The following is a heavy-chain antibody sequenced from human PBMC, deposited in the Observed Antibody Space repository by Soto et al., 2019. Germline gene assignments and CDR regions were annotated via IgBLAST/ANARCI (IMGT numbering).Heavy chain of an antibody. Sequence: PGGSLRLSCAASGFTFRSFGMHWVRQAPGKGLEWVALISYDGSNEYYADSVKGRFTVSRDNSKNTLYLQMNSLRAEDTAVYYCARAPSGYYYRLDYWGQGTLVTDSS. V-gene: IGHV3-30*03. CDR1: GFTFRSFG. CDR3: ARAPSGYYYRLDY. CDR2: ISYDGSNE. D-gene: IGHD3-22*01. J-gene: IGHJ4*02.